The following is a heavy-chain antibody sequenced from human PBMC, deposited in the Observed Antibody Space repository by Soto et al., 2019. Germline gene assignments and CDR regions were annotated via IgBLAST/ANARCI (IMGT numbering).Heavy chain of an antibody. V-gene: IGHV1-18*04. CDR2: ISAYNGNT. CDR3: ARVRDDYGDSGWFDP. CDR1: GYTFTSYG. J-gene: IGHJ5*02. D-gene: IGHD4-17*01. Sequence: ASVKVSCKASGYTFTSYGISWVRQAPGQGLEWMGWISAYNGNTNYAQKFQGRVTMTTDTSTSTAYMELRSLRSDDTAVYYCARVRDDYGDSGWFDPWGQGTLVTVSP.